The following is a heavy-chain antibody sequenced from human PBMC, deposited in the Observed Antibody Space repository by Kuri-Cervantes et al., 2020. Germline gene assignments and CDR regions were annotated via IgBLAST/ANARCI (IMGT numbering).Heavy chain of an antibody. J-gene: IGHJ5*02. V-gene: IGHV4-4*02. CDR3: ARDPAWVGVFPAPPGLGFDP. CDR1: GGSISSSNW. CDR2: IYHSGST. Sequence: GSLRLSFAVSGGSISSSNWWSWVRQPPGKGLEWIGEIYHSGSTNYNPSLKSRVTISVDKSKNQFSLKLSSVTAADTAVYYCARDPAWVGVFPAPPGLGFDPWGQGTLVTVSS. D-gene: IGHD2-2*01.